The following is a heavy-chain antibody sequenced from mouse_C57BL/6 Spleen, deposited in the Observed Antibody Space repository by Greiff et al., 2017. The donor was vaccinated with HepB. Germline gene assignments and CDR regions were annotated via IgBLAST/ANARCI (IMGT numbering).Heavy chain of an antibody. D-gene: IGHD1-1*01. J-gene: IGHJ1*03. CDR2: ISYDGSN. CDR1: GYSITSGYY. V-gene: IGHV3-6*01. Sequence: ESGPGLVKPSQSLSLTCSVTGYSITSGYYWNWIRQFPGNKLEWMGYISYDGSNNYNPSLKSRISITRDTSKNQFFLKLNSVTTEDTATYYCATHGGVVATRWYFDVWGTGTTVTVSS. CDR3: ATHGGVVATRWYFDV.